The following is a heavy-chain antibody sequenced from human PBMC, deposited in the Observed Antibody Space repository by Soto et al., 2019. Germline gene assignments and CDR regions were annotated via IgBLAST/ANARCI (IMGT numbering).Heavy chain of an antibody. CDR3: ARATGVVVAASRLRFDP. CDR1: GGSISSGGYY. V-gene: IGHV4-31*03. D-gene: IGHD2-15*01. J-gene: IGHJ5*02. CDR2: IYYSGST. Sequence: SETLSLTCTVSGGSISSGGYYWSWIRQHPGKGLEWIGYIYYSGSTYYNPSLKSRVNISVDTSKNQFSLKLSSVTAADTAVYYCARATGVVVAASRLRFDPWGQGTLVTVSS.